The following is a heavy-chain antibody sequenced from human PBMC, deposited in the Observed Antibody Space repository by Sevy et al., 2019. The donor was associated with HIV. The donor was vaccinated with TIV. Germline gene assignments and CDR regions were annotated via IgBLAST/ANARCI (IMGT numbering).Heavy chain of an antibody. CDR3: ARVGGQGIFDY. CDR2: IFYSGST. CDR1: GGSINNYY. J-gene: IGHJ4*02. Sequence: SETLSLTCTVSGGSINNYYWSWIRQPPGKGLEWIAYIFYSGSTNYSPYLRSRVTISVDTSKNQFSLSLSSVTAADTAVYHCARVGGQGIFDYWGQGVLVTVSS. D-gene: IGHD2-15*01. V-gene: IGHV4-59*01.